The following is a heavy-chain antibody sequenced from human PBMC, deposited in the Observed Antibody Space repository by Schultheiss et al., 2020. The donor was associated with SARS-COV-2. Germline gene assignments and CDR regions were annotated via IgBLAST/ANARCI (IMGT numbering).Heavy chain of an antibody. D-gene: IGHD5/OR15-5a*01. CDR3: AKDWHSVELPWYYYYGMDV. V-gene: IGHV3-7*01. J-gene: IGHJ6*02. CDR1: GFTFSSYA. CDR2: IKQDGSEK. Sequence: GGSLRLSCAASGFTFSSYAMSWVRQAPGKGLEWVANIKQDGSEKYYVDSVKGRFTISRDNAKNSLYLQMNSLRAEDTAVYYCAKDWHSVELPWYYYYGMDVWGQGTTVTVSS.